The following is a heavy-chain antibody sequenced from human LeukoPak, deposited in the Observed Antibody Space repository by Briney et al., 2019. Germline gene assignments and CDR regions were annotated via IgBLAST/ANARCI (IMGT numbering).Heavy chain of an antibody. J-gene: IGHJ1*01. CDR3: ARDQWLVPKYFQH. V-gene: IGHV3-30*04. D-gene: IGHD6-19*01. CDR2: ISYGGSNK. CDR1: GFTFSSYA. Sequence: GRSLRLSCAASGFTFSSYAMHWVRQAPGKGLEWVAVISYGGSNKYYADSVKGRFTISRDNSKNTLYLQMNSLRAEDTAVYYCARDQWLVPKYFQHWGQGTLVTVSS.